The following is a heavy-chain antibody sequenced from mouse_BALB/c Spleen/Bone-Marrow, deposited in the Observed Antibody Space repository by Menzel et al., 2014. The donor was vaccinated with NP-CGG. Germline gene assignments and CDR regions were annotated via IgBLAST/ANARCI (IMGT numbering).Heavy chain of an antibody. V-gene: IGHV5-6-4*01. CDR3: TRDNGPFDY. Sequence: EVQGVESGGGLVKPGGSLKLSCAASGFTFSSYTMSWVRQTPEKRLEWVATITSGGSYTYYPDSVKGRFTISRDNAKNTLYLQMSSLKSEDTAMYYCTRDNGPFDYWGQGTPLTGSS. J-gene: IGHJ2*01. CDR2: ITSGGSYT. CDR1: GFTFSSYT. D-gene: IGHD1-2*01.